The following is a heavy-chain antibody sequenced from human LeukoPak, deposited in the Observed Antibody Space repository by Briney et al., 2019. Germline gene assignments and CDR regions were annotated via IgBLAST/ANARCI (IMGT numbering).Heavy chain of an antibody. CDR1: GFTFSSYG. CDR2: ISGSGGST. CDR3: ARGFNSARKNYSWDPIVN. D-gene: IGHD2/OR15-2a*01. Sequence: PGGTLRLSCAASGFTFSSYGMSWVRQAPGKGLEWVSGISGSGGSTYYADSVKGRFTISRDNSKNTLYLQMNSLRAEDTAVYYCARGFNSARKNYSWDPIVNWGQGTLVTVSS. J-gene: IGHJ4*02. V-gene: IGHV3-23*01.